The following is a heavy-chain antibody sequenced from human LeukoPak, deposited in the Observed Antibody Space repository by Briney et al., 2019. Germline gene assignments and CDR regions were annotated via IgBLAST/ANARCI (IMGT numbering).Heavy chain of an antibody. CDR2: INHSGST. CDR3: ATRHSGWYRGAAFDI. CDR1: GGSFSGYC. J-gene: IGHJ3*02. V-gene: IGHV4-34*01. Sequence: PSETLSLTCAVYGGSFSGYCWSWIRQPPGKGLEWIGEINHSGSTNYNPSLKSRVTISVDTSKNQFSLKLSSVTAADTAVYYCATRHSGWYRGAAFDIWGQGTMVTVSS. D-gene: IGHD6-19*01.